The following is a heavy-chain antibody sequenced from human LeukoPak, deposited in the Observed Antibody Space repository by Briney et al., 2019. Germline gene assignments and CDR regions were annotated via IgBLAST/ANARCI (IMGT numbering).Heavy chain of an antibody. D-gene: IGHD3-3*01. Sequence: PSETLSLTCTVSGGSISSSSYYWGWIRQPPGKGLEWIGSIYYSGSTYYNPSLKSRVTISVDTSKNQFSLKLSSVTAADTAVYYCARLKVHYDFWSGYNDAFDIWGQGTMVTVSS. CDR2: IYYSGST. J-gene: IGHJ3*02. V-gene: IGHV4-39*01. CDR1: GGSISSSSYY. CDR3: ARLKVHYDFWSGYNDAFDI.